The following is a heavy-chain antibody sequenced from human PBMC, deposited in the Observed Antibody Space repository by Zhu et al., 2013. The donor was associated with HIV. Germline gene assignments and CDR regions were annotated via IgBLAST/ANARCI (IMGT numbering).Heavy chain of an antibody. CDR3: ARGDTSGANYFHY. J-gene: IGHJ4*02. V-gene: IGHV3-53*01. CDR2: IYTSGST. Sequence: VQLVESGGGLIQPGGSLRLSCAASGLIVSSNYMSWVRQAPGKGLEWVSAIYTSGSTYYADSVKGRFTIYRDNSKNTVWLQMNSLRAEDTAVYYCARGDTSGANYFHYWGQGTPVTVSS. CDR1: GLIVSSNY. D-gene: IGHD2-15*01.